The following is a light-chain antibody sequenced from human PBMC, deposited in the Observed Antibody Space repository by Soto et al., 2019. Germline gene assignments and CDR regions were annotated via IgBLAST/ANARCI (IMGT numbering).Light chain of an antibody. CDR3: QQYNNWPLT. CDR2: GAS. Sequence: EIVMTQSPATLSVSPGERATLSCRSSQSVSSDLAWYQQKPGQAPMLLIYGASTRSTGITARFSGSGSGTEFTLTLSSLQSEDFTVSYCQQYNNWPLTFGQETQVEIK. V-gene: IGKV3-15*01. J-gene: IGKJ1*01. CDR1: QSVSSD.